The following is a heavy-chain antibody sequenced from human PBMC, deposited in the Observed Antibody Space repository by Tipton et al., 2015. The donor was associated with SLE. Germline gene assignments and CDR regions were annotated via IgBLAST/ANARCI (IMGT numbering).Heavy chain of an antibody. CDR2: IYHSGST. D-gene: IGHD6-19*01. CDR1: GYSISSGYY. V-gene: IGHV4-38-2*01. J-gene: IGHJ4*02. CDR3: ARHAYSSGPAS. Sequence: GLVKPSETLSLTCAVSGYSISSGYYWGWIRQPPGKGLEWIGSIYHSGSTYYNPSLKSRVTISVDTSKNQFSLKLSSVTAAGTAVYYCARHAYSSGPASWGQGTLVTVSS.